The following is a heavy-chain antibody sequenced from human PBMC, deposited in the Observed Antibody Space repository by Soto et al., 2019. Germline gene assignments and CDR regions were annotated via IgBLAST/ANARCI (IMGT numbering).Heavy chain of an antibody. CDR2: INVYNGNT. CDR1: GYTFTSYG. CDR3: ARDTSRGEYDY. Sequence: QVQLVQSGAEVKKPGASVKVSCKASGYTFTSYGISWVRQAPGQGLEWMGWINVYNGNTNYAQKLQGRVTMTTVTSTSTAYLDLRSPRSDDTAVYFCARDTSRGEYDYWGQGTLVTVSS. J-gene: IGHJ4*02. D-gene: IGHD3-10*01. V-gene: IGHV1-18*01.